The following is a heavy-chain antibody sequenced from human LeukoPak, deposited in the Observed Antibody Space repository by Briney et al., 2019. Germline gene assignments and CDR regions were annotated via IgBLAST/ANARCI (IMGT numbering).Heavy chain of an antibody. CDR2: IYYSGST. D-gene: IGHD1/OR15-1a*01. CDR3: ARMVGQLIKYYFDY. V-gene: IGHV4-59*01. CDR1: GGSISSYY. Sequence: PSETLSLTCSVSGGSISSYYWSWIRQPPGKGLEWIGYIYYSGSTNYNPSLKSRVTISIDTSNNQFSLKLKSVTSADTAVYYCARMVGQLIKYYFDYWGRGTLVTVSS. J-gene: IGHJ4*02.